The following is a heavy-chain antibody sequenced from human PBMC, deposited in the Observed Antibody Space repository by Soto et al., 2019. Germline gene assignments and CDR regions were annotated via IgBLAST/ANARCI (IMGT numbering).Heavy chain of an antibody. V-gene: IGHV4-59*01. Sequence: SETLSLTCTVSGGSISSCCWSWIRQPPGKGLEWIGYIYYSGSTNYNPSLKSRVTISVDTSKNQFSLKLSSVTAADTAVYYCARGDSSSSGWFDPWGQGTLVTVSS. J-gene: IGHJ5*02. CDR2: IYYSGST. D-gene: IGHD6-6*01. CDR3: ARGDSSSSGWFDP. CDR1: GGSISSCC.